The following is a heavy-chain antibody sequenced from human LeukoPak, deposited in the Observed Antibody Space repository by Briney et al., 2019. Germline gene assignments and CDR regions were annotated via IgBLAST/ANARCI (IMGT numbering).Heavy chain of an antibody. CDR2: INHSGST. CDR3: ARGRGRFDP. CDR1: GGSFSGYY. J-gene: IGHJ5*02. V-gene: IGHV4-34*01. Sequence: PSGTLSLTCAVYGGSFSGYYWSWIRQPPGKGLEWIGEINHSGSTNYNPSLKSRVTISVDTSKNQFSLELSSVTAAETAVYYCARGRGRFDPWGQGTLVTVSS.